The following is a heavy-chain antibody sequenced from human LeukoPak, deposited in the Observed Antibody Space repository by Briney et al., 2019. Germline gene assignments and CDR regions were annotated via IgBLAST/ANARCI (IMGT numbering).Heavy chain of an antibody. CDR1: GYTFTSYY. CDR3: ARGARVVVVAALYNWFDP. V-gene: IGHV1-46*01. Sequence: GASVKVSCKASGYTFTSYYMHWVRQAPGQGLEWMGIINPSGGSTSYAQKFQGRVTITADESTSTAYMELSSLRSEDTAVYYCARGARVVVVAALYNWFDPWGQGTLVTVSS. D-gene: IGHD2-15*01. J-gene: IGHJ5*02. CDR2: INPSGGST.